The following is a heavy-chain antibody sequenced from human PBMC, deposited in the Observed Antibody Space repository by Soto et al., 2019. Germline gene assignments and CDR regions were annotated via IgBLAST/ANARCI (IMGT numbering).Heavy chain of an antibody. D-gene: IGHD3-3*01. J-gene: IGHJ3*02. Sequence: ASVNVSCKASGYTFTSYGISWVRQAPGQGLEWMGWISAYNGNTNYAQKLQGRVTMTTDTSTSTAYMELRSLRSDDTAVYYCARVGFGITIFGVVPVDAFDIWGQGTMVTVSS. CDR3: ARVGFGITIFGVVPVDAFDI. V-gene: IGHV1-18*01. CDR2: ISAYNGNT. CDR1: GYTFTSYG.